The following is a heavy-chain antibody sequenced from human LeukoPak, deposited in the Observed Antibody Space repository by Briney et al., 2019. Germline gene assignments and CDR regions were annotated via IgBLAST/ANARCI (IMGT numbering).Heavy chain of an antibody. CDR2: ISWNSGSI. V-gene: IGHV3-9*01. CDR3: AKIAAAAPSDY. D-gene: IGHD6-13*01. J-gene: IGHJ4*02. Sequence: GGSLRLSCAASGFTFNDYAMHWVRQAPGKGLEWVSGISWNSGSIGYADSVKGRFTISRDNAKNSLYLQMNSLRAEDTALYYYAKIAAAAPSDYWGQGILVTVSS. CDR1: GFTFNDYA.